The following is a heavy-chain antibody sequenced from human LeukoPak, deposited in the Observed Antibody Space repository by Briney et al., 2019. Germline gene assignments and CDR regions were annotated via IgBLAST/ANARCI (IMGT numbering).Heavy chain of an antibody. CDR1: GFSGFTFSSHA. CDR3: ARGGKATTGGY. J-gene: IGHJ4*02. CDR2: ISGSGGTT. V-gene: IGHV3-23*01. D-gene: IGHD4-17*01. Sequence: PGGSLRLSCAASGFSGFTFSSHAMSWVRQAPGKGLEWVSAISGSGGTTYYADSVKGRFSISRDNSKNTLYLQMNSLRAEDTAVYYCARGGKATTGGYWGQGTLVTVSS.